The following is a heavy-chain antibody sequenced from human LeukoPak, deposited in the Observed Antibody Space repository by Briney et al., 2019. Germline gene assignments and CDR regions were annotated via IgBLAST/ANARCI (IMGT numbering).Heavy chain of an antibody. Sequence: GGSLRLSCAASGFTFSSYEMNWVRQAPGKGLEWVSYISSSSTAIYYADSVKGRFTISRDNAMNSLYLQMTSLRAEDTAVYYCARDLRVGAINFDYWGQGTLVTVSS. CDR1: GFTFSSYE. V-gene: IGHV3-48*03. CDR2: ISSSSTAI. J-gene: IGHJ4*02. CDR3: ARDLRVGAINFDY. D-gene: IGHD1-26*01.